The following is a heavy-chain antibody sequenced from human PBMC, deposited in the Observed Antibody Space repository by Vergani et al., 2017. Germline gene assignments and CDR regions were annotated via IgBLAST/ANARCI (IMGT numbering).Heavy chain of an antibody. Sequence: QVQLQQWGAGLLKPSETLSLTCAVYGGSFSGYYWSWIRQPPGKGLEWIGEINHSGSTNYNPSLKSRVTISVDTSKNQFSLKLSSVTAADTAVYYCARGRGYGSSGSCYYYYYYMDVWGRGTTVTVSS. CDR3: ARGRGYGSSGSCYYYYYYMDV. D-gene: IGHD2-15*01. CDR2: INHSGST. J-gene: IGHJ6*03. V-gene: IGHV4-34*01. CDR1: GGSFSGYY.